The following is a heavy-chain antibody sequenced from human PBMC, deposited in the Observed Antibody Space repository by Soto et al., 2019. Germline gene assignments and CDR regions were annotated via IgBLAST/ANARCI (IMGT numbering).Heavy chain of an antibody. CDR2: ISGSGDST. J-gene: IGHJ4*02. CDR1: GFTFSSYA. Sequence: EVQLLESGGGLVQPGGSLRLSCAASGFTFSSYAMRWVRQAPVKGLEWVSAISGSGDSTYYADSVKGRFTISRDNSKNTLCLQMNSLRAEDSAVYYCARRGSGSYYDYWGQGTLVTVSS. V-gene: IGHV3-23*01. D-gene: IGHD1-26*01. CDR3: ARRGSGSYYDY.